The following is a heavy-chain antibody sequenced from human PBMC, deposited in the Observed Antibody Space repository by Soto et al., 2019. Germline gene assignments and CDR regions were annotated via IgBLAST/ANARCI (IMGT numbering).Heavy chain of an antibody. D-gene: IGHD4-17*01. V-gene: IGHV1-69*02. Sequence: QVQLVQSGAEVKKPGSSVKVSCKASGGTFSSYTISWVRQAPGQGPEWVGRIIPILGIANYAQKFQGRVTITADKSTSTAYMELSSLRSEDTAVYYCARFPPPAYGDYEIWFDPWGQGTLVTVSS. CDR3: ARFPPPAYGDYEIWFDP. CDR2: IIPILGIA. J-gene: IGHJ5*02. CDR1: GGTFSSYT.